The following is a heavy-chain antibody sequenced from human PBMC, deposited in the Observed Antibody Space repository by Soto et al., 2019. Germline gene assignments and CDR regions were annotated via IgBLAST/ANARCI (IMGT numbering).Heavy chain of an antibody. J-gene: IGHJ5*02. Sequence: EVQLLESGGGLVQPGGSLRLSCAASGFMFSTYAMSWVRQAPGKGLEWVSGISGSGGSKYYADSVKGRFTISRDNSKNTLYLQMNSLRVEDTAVYYCATDEPPTAILGWFDPWGQGTLVTVSS. V-gene: IGHV3-23*01. CDR3: ATDEPPTAILGWFDP. CDR2: ISGSGGSK. D-gene: IGHD2-21*02. CDR1: GFMFSTYA.